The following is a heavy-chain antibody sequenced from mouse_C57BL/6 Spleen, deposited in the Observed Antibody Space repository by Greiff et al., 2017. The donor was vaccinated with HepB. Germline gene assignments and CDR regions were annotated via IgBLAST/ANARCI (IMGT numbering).Heavy chain of an antibody. J-gene: IGHJ3*01. CDR1: GFTFSDFY. D-gene: IGHD2-3*01. CDR2: SRNKANDYTT. Sequence: EVQLVESGGGLVQSGRSLRLSCATSGFTFSDFYMEWVRQAPGKGLEWIAASRNKANDYTTEYSASVKGRFIVSRDTSQSILYLQMNALRAEDTAIYYCARDEGWLPFAYWGQGTLVTVSA. V-gene: IGHV7-1*01. CDR3: ARDEGWLPFAY.